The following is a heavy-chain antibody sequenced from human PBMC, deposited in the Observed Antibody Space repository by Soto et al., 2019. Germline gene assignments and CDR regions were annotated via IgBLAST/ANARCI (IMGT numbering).Heavy chain of an antibody. J-gene: IGHJ4*02. V-gene: IGHV3-23*01. CDR2: ITGSSSNL. CDR3: AKGGAVYGLLTHDY. CDR1: GFTFSDYA. D-gene: IGHD3-9*01. Sequence: EVQLLESGGGWDQPGGSLRLSCAASGFTFSDYAMSWVRQAPGKGLEWVTTITGSSSNLYYTDSVKGRFAISRDNSRNILFLQMNSLTAEDTAVYYCAKGGAVYGLLTHDYWGQGTLVTVSS.